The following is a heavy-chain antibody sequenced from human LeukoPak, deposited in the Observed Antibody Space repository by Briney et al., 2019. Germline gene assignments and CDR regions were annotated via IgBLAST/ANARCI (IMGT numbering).Heavy chain of an antibody. CDR1: GFTFSNYA. CDR3: AKDITILDY. CDR2: ISGSFIGT. Sequence: GGSLRLSCAASGFTFSNYAMSWVRQAPGKGLEWVSAISGSFIGTYYADSVKGRFTISRDISKNTLYLQMNSLRAEDTAVYYCAKDITILDYWGQGTLVTVSS. V-gene: IGHV3-23*01. D-gene: IGHD3-9*01. J-gene: IGHJ4*02.